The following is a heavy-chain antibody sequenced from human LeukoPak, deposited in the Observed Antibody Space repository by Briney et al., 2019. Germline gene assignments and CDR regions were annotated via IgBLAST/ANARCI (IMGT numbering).Heavy chain of an antibody. J-gene: IGHJ6*02. V-gene: IGHV3-23*01. Sequence: GGSLRLSCAASEFTFSSCAMSWVRQAPGKGLEWVSAISGSGGSTYYADSVKGRFTISRDNAKNSLYLQMNSLRAEDTAVYYCARDDSMVRGVIIYYYYYGMDVWGQGTTATVSS. CDR1: EFTFSSCA. D-gene: IGHD3-10*01. CDR3: ARDDSMVRGVIIYYYYYGMDV. CDR2: ISGSGGST.